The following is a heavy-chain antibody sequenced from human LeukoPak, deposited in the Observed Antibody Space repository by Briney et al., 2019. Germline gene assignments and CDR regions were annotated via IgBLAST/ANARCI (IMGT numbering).Heavy chain of an antibody. CDR2: IYPRDSDT. CDR1: GYRLTNNW. J-gene: IGHJ4*02. D-gene: IGHD4-17*01. V-gene: IGHV5-51*01. Sequence: GESLKISCKISGYRLTNNWIGWVRQVPGKGLEWMGIIYPRDSDTRYSPSFEGQVTMSADKSISTAYLQWSSLKASDTAMYYCARIDYGDYGFDYWGQGTLVTVSS. CDR3: ARIDYGDYGFDY.